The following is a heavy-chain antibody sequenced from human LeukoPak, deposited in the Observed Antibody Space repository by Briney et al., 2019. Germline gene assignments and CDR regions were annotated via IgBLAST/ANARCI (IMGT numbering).Heavy chain of an antibody. D-gene: IGHD2-15*01. V-gene: IGHV1-18*01. J-gene: IGHJ3*02. CDR3: AREAYCSGGSCYPGALDT. CDR1: GFTFTSYG. CDR2: SRAHNGDT. Sequence: ASVKVSCKASGFTFTSYGISWVRQAPGQGVERMGWSRAHNGDTNYAQNIQGRVTMTTDTSTTTAYMELRSLRSDDTAVYYCAREAYCSGGSCYPGALDTWGQGTMVTVSS.